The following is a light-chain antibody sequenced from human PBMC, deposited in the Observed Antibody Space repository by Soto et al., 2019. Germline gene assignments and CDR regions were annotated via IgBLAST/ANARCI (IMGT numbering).Light chain of an antibody. CDR1: QGISSY. Sequence: AIRMTPSPSSLSESTGDRVTITCRASQGISSYLAWYQQKPGKAPKLLIYAASTLQSGVPSRFSGSGSGTDFTLTISCLQSEDFATYYCRQYDSSPTLGGGTKVDIK. V-gene: IGKV1-8*01. CDR2: AAS. CDR3: RQYDSSPT. J-gene: IGKJ4*01.